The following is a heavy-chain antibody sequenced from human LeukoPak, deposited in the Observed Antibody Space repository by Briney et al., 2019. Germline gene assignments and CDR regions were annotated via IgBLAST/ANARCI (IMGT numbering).Heavy chain of an antibody. Sequence: LRXSCAASGFTFSDYXXSWIRQAPXXXXEWVSYISSSGSTMYYADSVKGRFTISRDSAKNSLYLQMNSLRAEDTAVYYCARGVRRYCSSTSCYPFGYWGQGTLVTVSS. V-gene: IGHV3-11*04. J-gene: IGHJ4*02. CDR1: GFTFSDYX. CDR2: ISSSGSTM. D-gene: IGHD2-2*01. CDR3: ARGVRRYCSSTSCYPFGY.